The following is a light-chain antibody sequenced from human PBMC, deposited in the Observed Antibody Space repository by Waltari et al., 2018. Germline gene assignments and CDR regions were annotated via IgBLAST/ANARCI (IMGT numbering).Light chain of an antibody. Sequence: ELVLTQSPATLSLSPVARATLSCRASQRVRTSLAWYQQKPGQAPRLLIYDASNRATGVPARFSGGGSGTDFTLTISSLEPGDFAVYYCQQRSNWPPSFGPGTKVDIK. CDR2: DAS. CDR3: QQRSNWPPS. CDR1: QRVRTS. J-gene: IGKJ3*01. V-gene: IGKV3-11*01.